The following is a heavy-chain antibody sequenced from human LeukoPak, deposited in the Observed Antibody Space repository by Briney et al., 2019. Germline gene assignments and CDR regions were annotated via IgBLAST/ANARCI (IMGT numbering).Heavy chain of an antibody. Sequence: AGGSLRLSCAASGFTFSDHYMDWVRQAPGKGLEWVGRTRNKATSYTTTYAASVKGRFTISRDDSKSSIYLQMNSLKTEDTAVYYCARGGTHTSGYSYLLAWGQGTLVTVSS. CDR3: ARGGTHTSGYSYLLA. D-gene: IGHD5-18*01. J-gene: IGHJ4*02. CDR1: GFTFSDHY. V-gene: IGHV3-72*01. CDR2: TRNKATSYTT.